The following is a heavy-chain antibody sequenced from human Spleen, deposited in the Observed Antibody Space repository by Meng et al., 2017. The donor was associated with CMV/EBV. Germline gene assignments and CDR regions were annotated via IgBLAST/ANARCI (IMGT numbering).Heavy chain of an antibody. V-gene: IGHV1-69*05. D-gene: IGHD3-22*01. CDR1: NYA. CDR3: AKARWQFYSDSSDYYYFHHT. J-gene: IGHJ5*02. CDR2: IIPVLVTP. Sequence: NYAFSWVRQAPGQGLEWMGGIIPVLVTPKYAQKFQGRVTLTTDESTTTAYMELSGLRSEDTAVYYCAKARWQFYSDSSDYYYFHHTWGQGTLVTVSS.